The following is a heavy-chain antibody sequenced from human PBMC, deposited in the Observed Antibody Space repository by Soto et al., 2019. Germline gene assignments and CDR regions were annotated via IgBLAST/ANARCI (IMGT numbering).Heavy chain of an antibody. CDR2: IKQDGSEK. CDR1: GFTFSSYW. Sequence: GSLRLSCAASGFTFSSYWMSWVRQAPGKGLEWVANIKQDGSEKYYVDSVKGRFTISRDNAKNSLYLQMNSLRAEDTAVYYCSGAESPATAYFSLSWGQGTPVTVSS. D-gene: IGHD1-26*01. V-gene: IGHV3-7*01. CDR3: SGAESPATAYFSLS. J-gene: IGHJ5*02.